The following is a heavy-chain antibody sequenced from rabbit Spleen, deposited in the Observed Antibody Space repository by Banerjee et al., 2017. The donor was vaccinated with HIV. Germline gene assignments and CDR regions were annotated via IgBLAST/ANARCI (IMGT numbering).Heavy chain of an antibody. V-gene: IGHV1S40*01. D-gene: IGHD8-1*01. CDR2: IYAGSSGST. Sequence: QSLVESGGGLVQPEGSLTLTCKASGFSFSSSTYMSWVRQAPGKGLEWIACIYAGSSGSTYYASWAKGRFTISKSSSTTVTLQMTSLTAADTATYFCARDAGTGDYIDVYFSLWGQGTLVTVS. J-gene: IGHJ4*01. CDR1: GFSFSSSTY. CDR3: ARDAGTGDYIDVYFSL.